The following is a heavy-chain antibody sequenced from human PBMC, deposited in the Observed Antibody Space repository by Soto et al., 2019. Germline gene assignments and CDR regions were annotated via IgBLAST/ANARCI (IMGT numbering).Heavy chain of an antibody. CDR2: TKQDGREK. J-gene: IGHJ6*02. D-gene: IGHD4-17*01. CDR3: ARDRTGYYGMDV. Sequence: EVQLVESGGGLVQPGGSLRLSCAASGFSFSSYWMSWVRQAPGKGLEWVANTKQDGREKYYVDSVKGRFTISKDNAKNSLYLQMNSLRVEDTAMYYCARDRTGYYGMDVWGQGTTVTVSS. CDR1: GFSFSSYW. V-gene: IGHV3-7*01.